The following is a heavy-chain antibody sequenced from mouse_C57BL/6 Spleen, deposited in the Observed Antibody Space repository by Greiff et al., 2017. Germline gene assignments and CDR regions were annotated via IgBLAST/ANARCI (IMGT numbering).Heavy chain of an antibody. CDR2: ISSGGDYI. V-gene: IGHV5-9-1*02. CDR3: TRVDYDYGGYAMDY. D-gene: IGHD2-4*01. J-gene: IGHJ4*01. Sequence: EVKLMESGEGLVKPGGSLKLSCAASGFTFSSYAMSWVRQTPEKRLEWVAYISSGGDYIYYADTVKGRFTISRDNARNTLYLQMSSLKSEDTAMYYCTRVDYDYGGYAMDYWGQGTSVTVSS. CDR1: GFTFSSYA.